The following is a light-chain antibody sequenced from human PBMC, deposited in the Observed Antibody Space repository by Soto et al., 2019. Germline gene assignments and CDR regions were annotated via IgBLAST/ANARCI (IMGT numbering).Light chain of an antibody. Sequence: EVVMTQSPATLSVSPGERATLSCRASQSVTSTSLAWYQQKPGQAPRLLMYGASSRATGTPDRISGGGSGTDSTLTISRLEPEDFAVYYCQHYVTSSITFGQGTRLEIK. CDR1: QSVTSTS. V-gene: IGKV3-20*01. J-gene: IGKJ5*01. CDR3: QHYVTSSIT. CDR2: GAS.